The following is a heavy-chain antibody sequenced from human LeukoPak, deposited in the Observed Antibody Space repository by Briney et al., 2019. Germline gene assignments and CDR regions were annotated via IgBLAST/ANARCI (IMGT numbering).Heavy chain of an antibody. CDR1: GFTFSSYS. V-gene: IGHV3-21*01. D-gene: IGHD1-26*01. CDR3: ARWRLSGSSKFYYYYMDV. J-gene: IGHJ6*03. Sequence: GSLRLSCAASGFTFSSYSMNWVRQAPGKGLEWVSSISSSSSYIYYADSVKGRFTISRDNAKNSLYLQMNSLRAEDTAVYYCARWRLSGSSKFYYYYMDVWGKGTTVTVSS. CDR2: ISSSSSYI.